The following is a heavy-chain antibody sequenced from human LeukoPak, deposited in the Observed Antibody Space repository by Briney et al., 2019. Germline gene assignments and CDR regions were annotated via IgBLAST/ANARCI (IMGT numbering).Heavy chain of an antibody. Sequence: SQTLSLTCTVSGGSISSGGYYWSWIRQHPGKGLEWIRYIYYSGGTYYNPSLKSRVTISVDTSKNQFSLKLSSVTAADTAVYYCARDPMTTVTTNAFDIWGQGTMVTVSS. J-gene: IGHJ3*02. D-gene: IGHD4-17*01. V-gene: IGHV4-31*03. CDR3: ARDPMTTVTTNAFDI. CDR1: GGSISSGGYY. CDR2: IYYSGGT.